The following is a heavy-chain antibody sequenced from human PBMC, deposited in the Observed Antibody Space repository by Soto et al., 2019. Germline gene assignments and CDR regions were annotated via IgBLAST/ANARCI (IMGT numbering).Heavy chain of an antibody. V-gene: IGHV1-3*05. D-gene: IGHD6-19*01. J-gene: IGHJ4*02. CDR2: INAGNGNT. Sequence: QVQLVQSGAEEKKPGASVKVSCKASGYTFTVYAMHCVRQAPGQRLEWMGWINAGNGNTKYSQKFQGRVTITRDTSASTAYMELSSLRSEDTALYYCARAVAVPADFDYWGQGTLVTVSS. CDR1: GYTFTVYA. CDR3: ARAVAVPADFDY.